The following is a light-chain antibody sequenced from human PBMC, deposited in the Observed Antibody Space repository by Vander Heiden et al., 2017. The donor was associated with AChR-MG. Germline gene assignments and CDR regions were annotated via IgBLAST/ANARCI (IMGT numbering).Light chain of an antibody. Sequence: SYELTQPPSVSVSPGQTARISCSGDALPKKYAYWYRQKSGQAPVLVSYEDSKRPSGIPERFSGSNSGTMATLTISGAQMGDEADYYCYSTDSSGNHRVFGGGTKLTVL. CDR2: EDS. CDR3: YSTDSSGNHRV. J-gene: IGLJ3*02. V-gene: IGLV3-10*01. CDR1: ALPKKY.